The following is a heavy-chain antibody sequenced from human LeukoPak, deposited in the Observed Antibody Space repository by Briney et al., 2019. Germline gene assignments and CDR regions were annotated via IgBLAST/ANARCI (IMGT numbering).Heavy chain of an antibody. CDR3: ARVGDGLNDAFDI. V-gene: IGHV1-2*06. CDR1: GYTFTGYY. CDR2: INPNTGGT. J-gene: IGHJ3*02. D-gene: IGHD5-24*01. Sequence: ASVKVSCKASGYTFTGYYMNWVRQAPGQGLEWLGRINPNTGGTNFAQSFQGRVTMTRDTSITTAYMGLSRLRSDDTAVYYCARVGDGLNDAFDIWGQGTMVTVSS.